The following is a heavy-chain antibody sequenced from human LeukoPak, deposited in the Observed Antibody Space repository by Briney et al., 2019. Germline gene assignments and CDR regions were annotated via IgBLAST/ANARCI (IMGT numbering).Heavy chain of an antibody. D-gene: IGHD3-10*01. Sequence: PGGSLRLSCAASGFTFSNAWMSWVRQAPGKGLEWVGRIKSKTDGGTTDNAAPVKGRFTISRDDSKKTLYLQMNSLITEVTAVYYCTTDYPEPGMVRGSWGQGTLVTVSS. J-gene: IGHJ5*02. CDR1: GFTFSNAW. CDR3: TTDYPEPGMVRGS. V-gene: IGHV3-15*01. CDR2: IKSKTDGGTT.